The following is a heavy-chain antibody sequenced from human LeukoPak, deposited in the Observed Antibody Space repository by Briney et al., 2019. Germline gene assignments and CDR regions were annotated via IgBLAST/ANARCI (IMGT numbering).Heavy chain of an antibody. CDR2: IIPIFGTA. Sequence: SVKVSCKPSGGTFSSYAISWVRQAPGQGLEWMGGIIPIFGTANYAQNFQGRVTITADESTSTAYMELSSLRSEDTAVYSCARMTTVVTRGDYWGQGTLVTVSS. CDR3: ARMTTVVTRGDY. CDR1: GGTFSSYA. V-gene: IGHV1-69*13. D-gene: IGHD4-23*01. J-gene: IGHJ4*02.